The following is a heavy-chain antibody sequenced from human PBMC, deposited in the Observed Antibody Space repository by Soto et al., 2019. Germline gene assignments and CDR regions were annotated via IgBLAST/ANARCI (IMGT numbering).Heavy chain of an antibody. CDR3: ARDTEGYFDWLLQGPPYNWFDP. V-gene: IGHV1-2*02. J-gene: IGHJ5*02. D-gene: IGHD3-9*01. CDR2: INPNSGGT. Sequence: GASVKVSCKASGYTFTGYYMHWVRQAPGQGLEWMGWINPNSGGTNYAQKFQGRVTMTRDTSISTAYMELSRLRSDDTAVYYCARDTEGYFDWLLQGPPYNWFDPWGQGTLVTVSS. CDR1: GYTFTGYY.